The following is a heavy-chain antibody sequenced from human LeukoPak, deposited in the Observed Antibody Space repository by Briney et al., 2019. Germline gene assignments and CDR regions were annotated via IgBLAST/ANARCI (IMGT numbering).Heavy chain of an antibody. J-gene: IGHJ4*02. Sequence: TSETLSLTCAVYGGSFSGYYWSWIRQPPGKGLEWIGEINHSGSTNYNPSLKSRVTISVDTSKNQFSLKLSSVTAADTAVYYCARGGLSGSGSYYNRIRVRFDHWGQGTLVTVSS. V-gene: IGHV4-34*01. D-gene: IGHD3-10*01. CDR2: INHSGST. CDR1: GGSFSGYY. CDR3: ARGGLSGSGSYYNRIRVRFDH.